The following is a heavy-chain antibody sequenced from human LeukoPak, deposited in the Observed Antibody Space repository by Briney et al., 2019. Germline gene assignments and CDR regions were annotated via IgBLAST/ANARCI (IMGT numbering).Heavy chain of an antibody. CDR2: ISYDGSNE. CDR3: ARVRAGYCTSTSCYTGMDV. D-gene: IGHD2-2*01. J-gene: IGHJ6*02. V-gene: IGHV3-30*03. Sequence: GGSLRLSCAASGFTFSGYGMHWVRQAPGKGLEWVALISYDGSNEYYADSVRGRFTISRDNSKFTLYMQMNSLRAGDTAVYYCARVRAGYCTSTSCYTGMDVWGQGTTVTVSS. CDR1: GFTFSGYG.